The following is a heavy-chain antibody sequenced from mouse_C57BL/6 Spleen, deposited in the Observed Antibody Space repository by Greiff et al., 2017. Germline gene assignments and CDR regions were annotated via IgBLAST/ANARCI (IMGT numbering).Heavy chain of an antibody. CDR3: ARSGNDCDAFDY. Sequence: EVQLQQSGAELVKPGASVKLSCTASGFNFKDYYMHWVKQRPEQGLEWIGRIDPEDGETKYAPKFKGKATITADTSSNTAYLQLSSLTSEDAAVYYCARSGNDCDAFDYWGQGTTLTVSS. CDR2: IDPEDGET. J-gene: IGHJ2*01. D-gene: IGHD2-4*01. V-gene: IGHV14-2*01. CDR1: GFNFKDYY.